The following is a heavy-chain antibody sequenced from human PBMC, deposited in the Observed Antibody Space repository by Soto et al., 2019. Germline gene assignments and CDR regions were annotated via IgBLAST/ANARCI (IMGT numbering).Heavy chain of an antibody. J-gene: IGHJ6*02. V-gene: IGHV3-23*01. Sequence: LRLNLAPTIFAYSKNVNIGVRQTTGKKLELVSAISGSGGSTYYADSVKGRFTISRDNSKNTLYLQMNSLRAEDTAVYYCARGLMVREAGYYYGMDVRGQGPTVT. CDR1: IFAYSKNV. D-gene: IGHD3-10*01. CDR2: ISGSGGST. CDR3: ARGLMVREAGYYYGMDV.